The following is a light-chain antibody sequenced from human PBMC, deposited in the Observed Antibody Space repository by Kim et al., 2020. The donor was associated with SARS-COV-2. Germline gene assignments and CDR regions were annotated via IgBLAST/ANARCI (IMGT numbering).Light chain of an antibody. Sequence: FVQTVRITAQDHILRSFYALWSQQKPAPAPLLVIYGQNTRPPGIPDRFSGSSSGNTAPLTITGTQAEDEADYYCNSRDSSGNHVVFGGGTQLTVL. J-gene: IGLJ2*01. CDR1: ILRSFY. CDR3: NSRDSSGNHVV. CDR2: GQN. V-gene: IGLV3-19*01.